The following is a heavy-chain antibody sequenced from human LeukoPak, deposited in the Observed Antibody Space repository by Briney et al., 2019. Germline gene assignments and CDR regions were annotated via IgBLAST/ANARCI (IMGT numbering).Heavy chain of an antibody. D-gene: IGHD4-11*01. Sequence: SETLSLTCTVSGGSISSGDYYWSWIRQPPGKGLEWIGYIDYSGSTYYNPSLKSRVTISVDTSKNQFSLKLSSVTAADTAVYYCARGEVGATVTADYWGQGTLVTVSS. J-gene: IGHJ4*02. CDR1: GGSISSGDYY. CDR2: IDYSGST. V-gene: IGHV4-30-4*08. CDR3: ARGEVGATVTADY.